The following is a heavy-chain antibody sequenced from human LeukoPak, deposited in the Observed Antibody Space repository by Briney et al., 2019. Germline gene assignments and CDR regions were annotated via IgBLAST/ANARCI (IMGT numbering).Heavy chain of an antibody. Sequence: KPSETLSLTCTVSGYSISSGYYWGWIRQPPGKGLEWIGSIYHSGSTYYNPSLKSRVTISVDTSKNQFSLKLSSVTAADTAVYYCASTELAARPLDYWGQGTLVTVSS. J-gene: IGHJ4*02. CDR2: IYHSGST. D-gene: IGHD6-6*01. CDR3: ASTELAARPLDY. CDR1: GYSISSGYY. V-gene: IGHV4-38-2*02.